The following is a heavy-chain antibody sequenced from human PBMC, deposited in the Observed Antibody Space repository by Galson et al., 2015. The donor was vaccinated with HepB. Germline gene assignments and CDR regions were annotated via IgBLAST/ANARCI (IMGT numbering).Heavy chain of an antibody. CDR1: GFTFTSSA. J-gene: IGHJ6*02. Sequence: SVKVSCKASGFTFTSSAMQWVRQARGQRLEWIGWIVVGSGNTNYAQKFQERVTITRDMSTSTAYMELSSLRSEDTAVYYCAAGGEKSRWFGELFRTYYYYGMDVWGQGTTVTVSS. D-gene: IGHD3-10*01. V-gene: IGHV1-58*02. CDR2: IVVGSGNT. CDR3: AAGGEKSRWFGELFRTYYYYGMDV.